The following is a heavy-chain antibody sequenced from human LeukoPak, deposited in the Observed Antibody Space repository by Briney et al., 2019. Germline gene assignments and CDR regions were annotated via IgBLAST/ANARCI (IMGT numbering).Heavy chain of an antibody. Sequence: GGSLRLSCAASGFTVSSNYMSWVRQAPGKGLEWVSVIYSGGSTYYADSVKGRFTISRDNSKNTLYLQMNSLRAEDTAVYYCARYRLRLGELSPDYWGQGTLVTVSS. V-gene: IGHV3-53*01. CDR1: GFTVSSNY. CDR2: IYSGGST. D-gene: IGHD3-16*02. CDR3: ARYRLRLGELSPDY. J-gene: IGHJ4*02.